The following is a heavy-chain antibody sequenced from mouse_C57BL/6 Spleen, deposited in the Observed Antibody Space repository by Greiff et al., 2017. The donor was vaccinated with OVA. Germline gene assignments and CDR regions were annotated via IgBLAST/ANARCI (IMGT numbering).Heavy chain of an antibody. CDR1: GFNFTDYY. V-gene: IGHV14-2*01. J-gene: IGHJ2*01. CDR2: IDPEDGDT. D-gene: IGHD1-1*01. CDR3: DAITTVVKGDY. Sequence: VQLQQSGAELVKPGASVKLSCTASGFNFTDYYMHWVKQRTEQGLEWIGRIDPEDGDTKYAQKFQGKATITADTSSNTAYLQLTSLTSEDTAVYYCDAITTVVKGDYWGQGTTLTVSS.